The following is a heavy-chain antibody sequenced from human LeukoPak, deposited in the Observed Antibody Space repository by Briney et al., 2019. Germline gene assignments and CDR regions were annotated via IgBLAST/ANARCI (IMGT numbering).Heavy chain of an antibody. D-gene: IGHD6-13*01. CDR2: ISYDGNNK. Sequence: GSLRLSCAASGFTFSTYAMHWVRQAPGKGLEWVAVISYDGNNKYYADSVKGRFTISRDNSKNTLYLQMSSLGAEDTAVYYCARGGSSSSWYYYFDYWGQGTLVTVSS. J-gene: IGHJ4*02. CDR1: GFTFSTYA. CDR3: ARGGSSSSWYYYFDY. V-gene: IGHV3-30-3*01.